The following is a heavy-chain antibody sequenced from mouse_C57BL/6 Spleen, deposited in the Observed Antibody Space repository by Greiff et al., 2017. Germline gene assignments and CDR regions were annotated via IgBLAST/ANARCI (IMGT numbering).Heavy chain of an antibody. V-gene: IGHV5-6*01. D-gene: IGHD1-1*01. CDR3: ARGEVITTVVEGFDY. Sequence: EVHLVESGGDLVKPGGSLKLSCAASGFTFSSYGMSWVRQTPDKRLEWVATISSGGSYTYYPDSVKGRFTISRDNAKNTLYLQMSSLKSEDTAMYYCARGEVITTVVEGFDYWGQGTTLTVSS. J-gene: IGHJ2*01. CDR1: GFTFSSYG. CDR2: ISSGGSYT.